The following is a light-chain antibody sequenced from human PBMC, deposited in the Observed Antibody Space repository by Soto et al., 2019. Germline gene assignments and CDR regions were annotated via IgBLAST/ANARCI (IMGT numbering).Light chain of an antibody. CDR2: GNI. J-gene: IGLJ1*01. V-gene: IGLV1-40*01. CDR1: SSNIGAGYD. CDR3: QSYDSSLSGYV. Sequence: QAVVTQPPSLSGAPGQVVTISCTGSSSNIGAGYDVHWYQQLPGTAPKLLIYGNINRPSGVPDRFSGSKSGTSASLAITGLQAEDEADYYCQSYDSSLSGYVFGAGTQLTVL.